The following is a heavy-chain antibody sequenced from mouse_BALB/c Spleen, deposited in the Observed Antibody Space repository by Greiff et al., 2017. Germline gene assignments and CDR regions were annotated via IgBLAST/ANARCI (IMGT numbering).Heavy chain of an antibody. CDR1: GYTFTSYW. Sequence: QVQLQQPGAELVRPGASVKLSCKASGYTFTSYWINWVKQRPGQGLEWIGNIYPSDSYTNYNQKFKDKATLTVDKSSSTAYMQLSSPTSEDSAVYYCTTETMMDYWGQGTSVTVSS. D-gene: IGHD1-1*02. CDR3: TTETMMDY. V-gene: IGHV1-69*02. CDR2: IYPSDSYT. J-gene: IGHJ4*01.